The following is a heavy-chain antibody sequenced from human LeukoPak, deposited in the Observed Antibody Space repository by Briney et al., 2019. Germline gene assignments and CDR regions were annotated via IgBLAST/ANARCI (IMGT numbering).Heavy chain of an antibody. CDR2: ISSSSSYI. CDR3: ASYYDFWSGYYLFDY. Sequence: GGSLRLSCAASGFTFSSYSMNWVRQAPGKGLEWVSSISSSSSYIYYADSVKGRFTISRDNAKNSLYLQMNSLRAEDTAVYYCASYYDFWSGYYLFDYWGQGTLVTVSS. V-gene: IGHV3-21*01. J-gene: IGHJ4*02. CDR1: GFTFSSYS. D-gene: IGHD3-3*01.